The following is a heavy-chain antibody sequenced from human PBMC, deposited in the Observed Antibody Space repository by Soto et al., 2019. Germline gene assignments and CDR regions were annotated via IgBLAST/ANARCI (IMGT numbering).Heavy chain of an antibody. Sequence: QVQLVESGGGVVQPGRSLRLSCAASGFTFSSYGMHWVRQAPGKGLEWVAVIWYDGSNKYYADSVKGRFTISRDNSKNTLYRQMNSLRAEDTAVYYCARDLRAQYYDSSGYLDYWGQGTLVTVSS. D-gene: IGHD3-22*01. CDR1: GFTFSSYG. CDR2: IWYDGSNK. CDR3: ARDLRAQYYDSSGYLDY. V-gene: IGHV3-33*01. J-gene: IGHJ4*02.